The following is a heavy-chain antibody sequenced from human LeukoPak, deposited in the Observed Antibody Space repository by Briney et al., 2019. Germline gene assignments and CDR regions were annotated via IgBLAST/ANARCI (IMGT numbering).Heavy chain of an antibody. Sequence: GGSLRLSCAASGFTFSSYGMSWVRQAPGKGLEWVSAVSGRGSGTYYADSVKGRFTISRDNSKNTLYLQMNSLRAEDTALYYCAKPAKTDYADYWGQGTLVTVSS. J-gene: IGHJ4*02. CDR1: GFTFSSYG. CDR3: AKPAKTDYADY. CDR2: VSGRGSGT. V-gene: IGHV3-23*01. D-gene: IGHD1-14*01.